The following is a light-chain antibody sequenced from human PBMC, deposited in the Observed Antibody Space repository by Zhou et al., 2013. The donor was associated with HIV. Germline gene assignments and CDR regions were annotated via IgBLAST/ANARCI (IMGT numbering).Light chain of an antibody. Sequence: DIQMTQSPSSLSASVGDRVTITCRASQGIRNDLGWYQQKPGKAPKRLIYAASTLQSGVPSRFSGSGSGTEFTLTISSLQPDDYASYYCQQYKIYQWTFGQGTKVEIK. V-gene: IGKV1-17*01. CDR3: QQYKIYQWT. CDR1: QGIRND. CDR2: AAS. J-gene: IGKJ1*01.